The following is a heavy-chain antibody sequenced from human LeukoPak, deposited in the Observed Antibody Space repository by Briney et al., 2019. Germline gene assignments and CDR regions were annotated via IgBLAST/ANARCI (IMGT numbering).Heavy chain of an antibody. CDR2: IIPIFGTA. D-gene: IGHD2-8*01. J-gene: IGHJ4*02. V-gene: IGHV1-69*13. Sequence: ASVKVSCKASGGTFSNYAISWVRQPPGQGLEWMGGIIPIFGTANYAQKFEGRGPITADESPSTAYMELSSLRSEDTAVYYCARLVSAESDYWGQGTLVTISS. CDR3: ARLVSAESDY. CDR1: GGTFSNYA.